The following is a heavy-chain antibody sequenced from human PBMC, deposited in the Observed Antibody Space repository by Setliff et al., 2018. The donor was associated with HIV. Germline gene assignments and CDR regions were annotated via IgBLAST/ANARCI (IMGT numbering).Heavy chain of an antibody. D-gene: IGHD3-22*01. CDR1: GYSFTTYA. Sequence: SVKVSCKASGYSFTTYAITWVRQAPGQGLEWMGGVVPTIHEATYAQKFQGRVTITADESATTVYMEMSGLTSEDTAIYYCARGADASGYFYREYFQHWGQGTLVTVSS. CDR2: VVPTIHEA. J-gene: IGHJ1*01. V-gene: IGHV1-69*13. CDR3: ARGADASGYFYREYFQH.